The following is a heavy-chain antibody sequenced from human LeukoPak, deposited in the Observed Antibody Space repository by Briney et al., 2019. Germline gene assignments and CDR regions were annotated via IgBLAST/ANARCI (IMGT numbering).Heavy chain of an antibody. CDR2: VKSDGSST. D-gene: IGHD1-26*01. J-gene: IGHJ3*01. CDR1: GFTFSSYW. V-gene: IGHV3-74*01. CDR3: ARGGSPPEALGDTFDV. Sequence: PGTSLRLSCAASGFTFSSYWMHWVRQAPGKGLVWVPRVKSDGSSTNYADSVKGRFTVSRDNAKNTLILQMNSLRAEDTAVYYCARGGSPPEALGDTFDVWGHGTLVTVSS.